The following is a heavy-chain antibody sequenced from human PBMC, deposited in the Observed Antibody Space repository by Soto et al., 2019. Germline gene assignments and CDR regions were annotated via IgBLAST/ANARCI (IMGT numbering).Heavy chain of an antibody. V-gene: IGHV4-59*01. CDR1: GGSISSYY. Sequence: QVQLQESGPGLVKPSETLSLTCTVSGGSISSYYWSWIRQPPGKGLEWIGYIYYSGSTNYNPSLKSRVTISVDTSKNQFSLKLSSVTAADTAVYYCARYLQYCSGGSCYPGAGGCDYWGQGTLVTVSS. CDR2: IYYSGST. D-gene: IGHD2-15*01. CDR3: ARYLQYCSGGSCYPGAGGCDY. J-gene: IGHJ4*02.